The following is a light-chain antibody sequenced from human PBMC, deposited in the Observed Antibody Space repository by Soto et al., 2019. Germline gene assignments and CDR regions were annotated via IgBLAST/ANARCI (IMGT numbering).Light chain of an antibody. CDR2: RNG. CDR3: QSYDRSLSGFV. J-gene: IGLJ1*01. Sequence: QSVLTQPPSASGTPGQSLTISCSGSSSNIGSRYVYWYQHLPGTAPKFLMYRNGQRPSGVPDRFSGSQSGTSASLAISGLRSEDEADYYCQSYDRSLSGFVFGTGTKVTVL. CDR1: SSNIGSRY. V-gene: IGLV1-47*01.